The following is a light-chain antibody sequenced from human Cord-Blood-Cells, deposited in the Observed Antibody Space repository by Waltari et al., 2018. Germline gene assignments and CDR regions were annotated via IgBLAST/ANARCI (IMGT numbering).Light chain of an antibody. CDR2: LGS. Sequence: DIVMTQSPLSLPVTPGEPASIPSTSSQSLLHSNGYNYLDWYLQKPGQSPQLLIYLGSNRASGVPDRFSGSGSGTDFTLKISRVEAEDVGVYYCMQALQTPRTFGQGTKVEIK. CDR1: QSLLHSNGYNY. J-gene: IGKJ1*01. CDR3: MQALQTPRT. V-gene: IGKV2-28*01.